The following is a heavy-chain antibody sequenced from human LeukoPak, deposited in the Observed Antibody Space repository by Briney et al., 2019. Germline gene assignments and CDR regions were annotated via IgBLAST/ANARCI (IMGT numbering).Heavy chain of an antibody. D-gene: IGHD3-3*01. CDR2: IYYSGST. J-gene: IGHJ4*02. CDR1: GGSISSYY. Sequence: SETLYLTCTVSGGSISSYYWSWIRQPAGKGLEWIGSIYYSGSTYYNPSLKSRVTISVDTSKNQFSLKLSSVTAADTAVYYCARAYDFWSGYSGYYFDYWGQGTLVTVSS. V-gene: IGHV4-59*05. CDR3: ARAYDFWSGYSGYYFDY.